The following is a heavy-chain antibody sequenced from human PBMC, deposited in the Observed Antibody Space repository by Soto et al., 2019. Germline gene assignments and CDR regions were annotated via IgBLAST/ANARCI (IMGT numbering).Heavy chain of an antibody. CDR3: ARVDDSAWYTRDY. J-gene: IGHJ4*02. Sequence: GGSLRLSCGASGFTFSSYWLNWVRQAPGKGLEWVANIKQDGSEQSYVDSVKGRFTISRDNAKNSLYLQMNSLRAEDTAVYYCARVDDSAWYTRDYWGQGTLVTVSS. CDR2: IKQDGSEQ. V-gene: IGHV3-7*01. CDR1: GFTFSSYW. D-gene: IGHD6-19*01.